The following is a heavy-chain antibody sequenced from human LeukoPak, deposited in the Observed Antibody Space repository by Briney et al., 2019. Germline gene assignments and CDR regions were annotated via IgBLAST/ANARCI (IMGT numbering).Heavy chain of an antibody. V-gene: IGHV1-18*01. J-gene: IGHJ4*02. CDR2: ISAYNGNT. D-gene: IGHD2-15*01. CDR1: GYTFTNYG. Sequence: ASVKVSCKASGYTFTNYGISWVRQAPGQGLEWMGWISAYNGNTNYAQKLQGRVTMTTDTSTSTAYMELRSLRSDDTAVYYCAGGYCSGGSCYSGLGYWGQGTLVTVSS. CDR3: AGGYCSGGSCYSGLGY.